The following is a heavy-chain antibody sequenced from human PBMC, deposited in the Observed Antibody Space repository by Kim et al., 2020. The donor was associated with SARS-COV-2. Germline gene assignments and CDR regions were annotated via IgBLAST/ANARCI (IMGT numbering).Heavy chain of an antibody. CDR2: ISSSGSTI. D-gene: IGHD6-13*01. CDR1: GFTFSSYE. V-gene: IGHV3-48*03. J-gene: IGHJ5*02. CDR3: ARSTDSSSWGDYNWFDP. Sequence: GGSLRLSCAASGFTFSSYEMNWVRQAPGKGLEWVSYISSSGSTIYYADSVKGRFTISRDNAKNSLYLQMNSLRAEDTAVYYCARSTDSSSWGDYNWFDPWGQGTLVTVSS.